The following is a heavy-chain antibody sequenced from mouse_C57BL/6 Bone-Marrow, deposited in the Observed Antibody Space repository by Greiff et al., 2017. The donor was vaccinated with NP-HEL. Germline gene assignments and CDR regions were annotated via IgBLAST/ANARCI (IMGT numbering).Heavy chain of an antibody. V-gene: IGHV6-6*01. CDR1: GFTFSDAW. CDR3: TGGTTVVATDY. Sequence: EVKLEESGGGLVQPGGSMQLSCAASGFTFSDAWMDWVRQSPEKGLEWVAEIRNKANNHATYYAESVKGRFTISRDDSKSSVYLQMNSLRAEDTGIYYCTGGTTVVATDYWGQGTTLTVSS. D-gene: IGHD1-1*01. CDR2: IRNKANNHAT. J-gene: IGHJ2*01.